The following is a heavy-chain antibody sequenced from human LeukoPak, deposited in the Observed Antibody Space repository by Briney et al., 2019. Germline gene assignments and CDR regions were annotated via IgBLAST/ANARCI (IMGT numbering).Heavy chain of an antibody. V-gene: IGHV1-8*01. CDR2: MNPNSGNT. D-gene: IGHD1-26*01. Sequence: ASVKVSCKASGYTFTSYDINWVRQATGQGLEWMGWMNPNSGNTGYAQKFQGRVTMTRNTSISTAYMELSSLRSDDTAVYYCARSTLDRGELQDIWGQGTMVTVSS. J-gene: IGHJ3*02. CDR1: GYTFTSYD. CDR3: ARSTLDRGELQDI.